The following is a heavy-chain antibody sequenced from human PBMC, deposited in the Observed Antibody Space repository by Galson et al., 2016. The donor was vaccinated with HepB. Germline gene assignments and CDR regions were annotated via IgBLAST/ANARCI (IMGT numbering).Heavy chain of an antibody. CDR2: ISPNNGYA. CDR1: GDKFTAHG. Sequence: SVKVSCKVSGDKFTAHGISWVRQAPGQGLEYLGWISPNNGYALPAEKFQGRLTMTTDTATSTAYMEVRSLRSDDTAVYYCARDALYYVDGRGPSNAGPPIYYYGMDVWGQGTTVLVS. CDR3: ARDALYYVDGRGPSNAGPPIYYYGMDV. V-gene: IGHV1-18*04. D-gene: IGHD3-10*02. J-gene: IGHJ6*02.